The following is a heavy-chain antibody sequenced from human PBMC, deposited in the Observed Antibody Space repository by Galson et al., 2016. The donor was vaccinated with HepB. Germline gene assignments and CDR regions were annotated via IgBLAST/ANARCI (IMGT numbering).Heavy chain of an antibody. J-gene: IGHJ4*02. D-gene: IGHD5-18*01. Sequence: SLRLSCAASGFTFSSYGIHWVRQAPGKGLEWVAFVSYDGFNEYYADSVKGRFTISSDNSKNSLYLQMNSLRAEGTALYYCAKDHRAYSYGHHYFDYWGQGTLVIVSS. CDR1: GFTFSSYG. V-gene: IGHV3-30*18. CDR2: VSYDGFNE. CDR3: AKDHRAYSYGHHYFDY.